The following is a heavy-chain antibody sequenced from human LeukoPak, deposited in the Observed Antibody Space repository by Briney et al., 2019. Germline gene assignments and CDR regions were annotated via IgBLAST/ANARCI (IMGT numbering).Heavy chain of an antibody. CDR2: ITAYNGNR. CDR3: ARGGMTTAMDY. Sequence: ASVKASCKASGYTFTSYGVSWVRQAPGQGLEWMGWITAYNGNRNYAQKLQGRVAMTTDTSTSTAYMELRSLRSDDTAVYYCARGGMTTAMDYWGQGTLVTVSA. CDR1: GYTFTSYG. D-gene: IGHD4-17*01. J-gene: IGHJ4*02. V-gene: IGHV1-18*01.